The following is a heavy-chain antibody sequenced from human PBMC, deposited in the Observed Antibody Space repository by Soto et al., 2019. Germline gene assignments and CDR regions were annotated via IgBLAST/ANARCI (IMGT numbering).Heavy chain of an antibody. Sequence: EVQLVESGGGLVKPGGSLRLSCAASGFTFSNAWMSWVRQAPGKGLEWVGRIKSKIDDGTTDYAAPVKGRFTISRDDSIYTLYLQMNNLKTEDTAGYYCSTGGVAGRTRGCYAMDVWGQGTAVTVSS. J-gene: IGHJ6*02. CDR1: GFTFSNAW. CDR3: STGGVAGRTRGCYAMDV. D-gene: IGHD6-13*01. CDR2: IKSKIDDGTT. V-gene: IGHV3-15*01.